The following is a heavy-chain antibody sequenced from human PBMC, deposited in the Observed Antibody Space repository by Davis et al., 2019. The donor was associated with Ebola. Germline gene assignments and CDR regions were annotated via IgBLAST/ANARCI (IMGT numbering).Heavy chain of an antibody. V-gene: IGHV4-31*03. D-gene: IGHD4-17*01. CDR3: ARTATVTHDAFDI. Sequence: PSETLSLTCTVSGGSISSGGYYWSWIRQHPGKGLEWIGYIYHSGSTNYNPSLKSRVTISVDTSKNQFSLKLSSVTAADTAVYYCARTATVTHDAFDIWGQGTMVTVSS. J-gene: IGHJ3*02. CDR1: GGSISSGGYY. CDR2: IYHSGST.